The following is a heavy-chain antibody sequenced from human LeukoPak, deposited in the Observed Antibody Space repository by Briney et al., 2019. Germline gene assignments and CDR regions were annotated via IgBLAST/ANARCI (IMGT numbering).Heavy chain of an antibody. D-gene: IGHD6-13*01. CDR3: AKSGTRSSWSPRVKTYFDY. CDR2: ISYDGSNK. J-gene: IGHJ4*02. Sequence: GGSLRLSCAPSGFTFSNYGMHWVRQAPGKGLEWVAVISYDGSNKYYAGSVKGRFTISRDNSKNTLYLQMNSLRAEDTAVYYCAKSGTRSSWSPRVKTYFDYWGQGTLVTVSS. CDR1: GFTFSNYG. V-gene: IGHV3-30*18.